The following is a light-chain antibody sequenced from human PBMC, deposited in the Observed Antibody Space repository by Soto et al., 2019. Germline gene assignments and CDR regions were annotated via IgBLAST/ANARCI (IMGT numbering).Light chain of an antibody. CDR3: QTGGTGIKV. Sequence: QPVLTQSPSASASLGASVTLTCTLSSGHSSYAIAWHQQQPEKGPRYLMKLNTDGSHSKGDGIPDRCAGSSSGAERYLTISSLQSEDEADCYGQTGGTGIKVFGGGTKLTVL. V-gene: IGLV4-69*01. CDR2: LNTDGSH. CDR1: SGHSSYA. J-gene: IGLJ2*01.